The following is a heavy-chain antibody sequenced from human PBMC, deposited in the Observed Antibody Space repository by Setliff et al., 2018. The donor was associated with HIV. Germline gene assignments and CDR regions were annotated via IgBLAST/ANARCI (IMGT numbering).Heavy chain of an antibody. CDR1: GGTFSSYA. V-gene: IGHV1-69*05. Sequence: ASVKVSCKVSGGTFSSYAINWVRQAPGQGLEWMGGIIPMFGTLNFAQKFQGRVTITTDESTSTAYMELNSLRSEDTAVYYCARGHSHGYGYSGSYGPFDIWGQGTMVTVSS. D-gene: IGHD1-26*01. CDR2: IIPMFGTL. J-gene: IGHJ3*02. CDR3: ARGHSHGYGYSGSYGPFDI.